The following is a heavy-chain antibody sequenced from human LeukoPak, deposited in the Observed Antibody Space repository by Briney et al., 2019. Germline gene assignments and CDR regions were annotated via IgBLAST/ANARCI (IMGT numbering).Heavy chain of an antibody. CDR1: GFTFSSYA. CDR3: ARGGQGYDLNWFDP. Sequence: PGGSLRLPCTASGFTFSSYAMNWVRQAPGKGLEWVSGIGAGGTFTYYADSVKGRFTIFRDNSRNTLYLQMNSLRADDTAVYYCARGGQGYDLNWFDPWGQGTLVTVSS. CDR2: IGAGGTFT. V-gene: IGHV3-23*01. J-gene: IGHJ5*02. D-gene: IGHD3-3*01.